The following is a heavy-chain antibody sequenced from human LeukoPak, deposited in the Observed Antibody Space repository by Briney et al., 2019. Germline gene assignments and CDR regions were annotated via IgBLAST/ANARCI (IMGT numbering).Heavy chain of an antibody. CDR3: ARRAARSYYYYYMDV. V-gene: IGHV4-4*07. D-gene: IGHD6-13*01. Sequence: SETLSLTCTVSSGSISSYDWSWTRQPAGKGLEWIGRIYTSGSPNYHPSLKSRVTMSVDTSKNQFSLKLSSVTAADTAVYYCARRAARSYYYYYMDVWGKGTTVTVSS. J-gene: IGHJ6*03. CDR1: SGSISSYD. CDR2: IYTSGSP.